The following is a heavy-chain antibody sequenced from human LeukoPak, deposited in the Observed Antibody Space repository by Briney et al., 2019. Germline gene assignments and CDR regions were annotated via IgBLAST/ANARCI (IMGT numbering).Heavy chain of an antibody. J-gene: IGHJ4*02. Sequence: PGRSLRLSCAASGFTFSSYAMHWVRQAPGKGLEWVAIISYDGTNKYYADSVKGRFTISRDNSKNTLYLQMNSLRAEDTAVYYCARDFSSLVVIIPGGYWGQGTLVTVSS. CDR3: ARDFSSLVVIIPGGY. CDR1: GFTFSSYA. V-gene: IGHV3-30-3*01. D-gene: IGHD3-22*01. CDR2: ISYDGTNK.